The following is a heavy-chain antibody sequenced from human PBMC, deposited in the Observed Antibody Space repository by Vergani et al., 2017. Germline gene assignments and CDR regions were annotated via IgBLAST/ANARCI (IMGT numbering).Heavy chain of an antibody. Sequence: QVQPVEGGGGLVKPRGSLRLSCAASGFTFSDYYMSWIRPAPGKGLDWVSYTSSSGSTIYYADSVKGRFTLSRDNAKKSLYLQMNSLRAEDTAVYYCARLAVAGYYMAGWGKGTTVTVSS. CDR2: TSSSGSTI. V-gene: IGHV3-11*01. J-gene: IGHJ6*03. CDR1: GFTFSDYY. D-gene: IGHD6-19*01. CDR3: ARLAVAGYYMAG.